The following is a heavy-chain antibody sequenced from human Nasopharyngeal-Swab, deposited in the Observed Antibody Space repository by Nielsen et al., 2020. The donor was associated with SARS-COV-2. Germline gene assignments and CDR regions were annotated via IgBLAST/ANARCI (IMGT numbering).Heavy chain of an antibody. D-gene: IGHD2-15*01. Sequence: ASVKVSCKASGYTFTSYTMHWVRQAPGQRLEWMGWINAGNGNTKYSQKFQGRVTITRDTSASTAYMELSSLRSEDTAVYYCARPSGGWYSDYWGQGTLVTVSS. CDR1: GYTFTSYT. J-gene: IGHJ4*02. V-gene: IGHV1-3*01. CDR2: INAGNGNT. CDR3: ARPSGGWYSDY.